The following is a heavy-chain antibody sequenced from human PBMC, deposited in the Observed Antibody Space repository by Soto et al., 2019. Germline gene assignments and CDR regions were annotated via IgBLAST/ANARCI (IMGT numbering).Heavy chain of an antibody. V-gene: IGHV3-7*03. CDR3: ARAGTGRYYYYYYGMDV. D-gene: IGHD7-27*01. Sequence: GGSLRLSCAASGFTFSSYWMSWVRQAPGKGLEWVANIKQDGSEKYYVDSVKGRFTISRDNAKNSLYLQMNSLRAEDTAVYYCARAGTGRYYYYYYGMDVWGQGTTVTVYS. CDR1: GFTFSSYW. J-gene: IGHJ6*02. CDR2: IKQDGSEK.